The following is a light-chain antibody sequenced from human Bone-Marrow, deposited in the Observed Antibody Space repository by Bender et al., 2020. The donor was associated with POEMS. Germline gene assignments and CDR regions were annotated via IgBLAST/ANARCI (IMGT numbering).Light chain of an antibody. J-gene: IGLJ3*02. CDR3: QSFDTSLSGWV. CDR2: ANI. V-gene: IGLV1-40*01. CDR1: TSNIQFNY. Sequence: QSVLTQPPSTSGTPGQRVIISCSGGTSNIQFNYVYWYQQLPGTAPRLLIYANINRPSGVPDRFSGSKSGTSVSLAITGLQAEDEADYYCQSFDTSLSGWVFGAGTKLTV.